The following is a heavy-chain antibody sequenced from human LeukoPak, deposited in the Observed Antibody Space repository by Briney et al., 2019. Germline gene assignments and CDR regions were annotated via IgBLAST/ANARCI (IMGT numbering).Heavy chain of an antibody. D-gene: IGHD3-22*01. CDR2: IYHSGST. J-gene: IGHJ4*02. CDR3: ARNSHYYDSSGFNY. V-gene: IGHV4-30-2*01. Sequence: SETLSLTCAVSGGSISSGGYSWSWIRQPPGKGLEWIGYIYHSGSTYYNPSLKSRVTISVDTSKNQFSLKLSSVTAADTAVYYCARNSHYYDSSGFNYWGQGTLVTVSS. CDR1: GGSISSGGYS.